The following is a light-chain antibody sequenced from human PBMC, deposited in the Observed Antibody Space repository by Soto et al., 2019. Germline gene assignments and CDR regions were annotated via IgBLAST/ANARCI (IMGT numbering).Light chain of an antibody. CDR2: GAS. Sequence: EIVLTQSPGTLSLSPGERATLSCRASQSVSSSYLAWYQQKPGQAPRLLIYGASSRATGIPDRFSGNGSGTDFTLTISRLEPEDFAVYYCQQYGSSPAITFGPGTKVDIK. CDR3: QQYGSSPAIT. J-gene: IGKJ3*01. CDR1: QSVSSSY. V-gene: IGKV3-20*01.